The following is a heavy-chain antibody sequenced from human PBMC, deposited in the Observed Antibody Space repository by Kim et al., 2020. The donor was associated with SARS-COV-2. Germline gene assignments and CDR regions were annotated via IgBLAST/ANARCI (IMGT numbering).Heavy chain of an antibody. D-gene: IGHD1-26*01. CDR1: GFTFSSYA. Sequence: GSLRLSCAASGFTFSSYAMSWVRQAPGKGLEWVSAISGSGGSTYYADSVKGRFTISRDNSKNTLYLQMNSLRAEDTAVYYCAKDIYSTGAFDIWGQGTMVTVSS. CDR2: ISGSGGST. V-gene: IGHV3-23*01. CDR3: AKDIYSTGAFDI. J-gene: IGHJ3*02.